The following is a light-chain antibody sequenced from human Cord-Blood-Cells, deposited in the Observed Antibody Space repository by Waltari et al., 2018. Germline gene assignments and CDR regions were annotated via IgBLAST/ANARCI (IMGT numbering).Light chain of an antibody. V-gene: IGKV3-15*01. CDR1: QSVSSN. CDR2: GAT. CDR3: QQYNNWPPLT. Sequence: EIVLPQSPATLSVSPGERATLSCRASQSVSSNLAWYQQKPGQAPRLHIYGATTRATGIPARFSGSGSGTEFTLTISSLQSEDFAVYYCQQYNNWPPLTFGGGTKVEIK. J-gene: IGKJ4*01.